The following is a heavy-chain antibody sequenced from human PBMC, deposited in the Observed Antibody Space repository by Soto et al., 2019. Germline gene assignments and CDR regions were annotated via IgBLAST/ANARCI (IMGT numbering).Heavy chain of an antibody. V-gene: IGHV3-64*02. Sequence: EVQLVESGEGLVQPGGSLRLSCAASGFTFGSYAMHWVRQAPGKGLEYISAISSIGDSTYYADPVKGRFTISRDNSKKMLYLQMGSLRAEDMAVYSCARVYSSSWYGPYDYWGQGTLVTVSS. J-gene: IGHJ4*02. CDR3: ARVYSSSWYGPYDY. CDR2: ISSIGDST. CDR1: GFTFGSYA. D-gene: IGHD6-13*01.